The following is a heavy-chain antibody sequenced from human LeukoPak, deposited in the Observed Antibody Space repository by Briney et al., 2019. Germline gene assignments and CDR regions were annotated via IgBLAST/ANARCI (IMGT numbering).Heavy chain of an antibody. D-gene: IGHD6-6*01. V-gene: IGHV1-18*01. CDR2: ISTYDGST. J-gene: IGHJ4*02. Sequence: ASVMVSCKASGYTFTTYGINWVRQAPGQGLEWMGWISTYDGSTNYAQKLRDRVTMIREISTSTAYMELRSLTSDDTAVYYCAREPYSSSSDRHEKAFDYWGQGTLVTVSS. CDR1: GYTFTTYG. CDR3: AREPYSSSSDRHEKAFDY.